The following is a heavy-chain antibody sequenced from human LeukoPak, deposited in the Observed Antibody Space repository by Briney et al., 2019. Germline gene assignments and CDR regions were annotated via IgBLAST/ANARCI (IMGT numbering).Heavy chain of an antibody. J-gene: IGHJ3*02. CDR2: IYTSGNT. CDR1: GGSISGYY. Sequence: NPSETLSLTCTVSGGSISGYYWSWIRQPAGKGLEWIGRIYTSGNTNYNPSLKSRVTMSVDTSKNQFSLKLSSVTAADTAVYYCARDRGRSRYCSGGSCPDAFDIWGQGTMVTVSS. CDR3: ARDRGRSRYCSGGSCPDAFDI. V-gene: IGHV4-4*07. D-gene: IGHD2-15*01.